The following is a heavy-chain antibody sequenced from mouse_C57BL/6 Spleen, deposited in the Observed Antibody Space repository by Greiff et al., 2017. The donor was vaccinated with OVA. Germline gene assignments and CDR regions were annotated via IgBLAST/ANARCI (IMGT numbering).Heavy chain of an antibody. D-gene: IGHD1-1*01. CDR3: ARMDYGSREPFDY. V-gene: IGHV1-50*01. CDR2: IDPSDSYT. Sequence: VKLQQPGAELVKPGASVTLSCKASGYTFTSYWMQWVKQRPGQGLEWIGEIDPSDSYTNYNQKFKGKATLTVDTSSSTAYMQLSSLTSEDSAVYYCARMDYGSREPFDYWGQGTTLTVSS. J-gene: IGHJ2*01. CDR1: GYTFTSYW.